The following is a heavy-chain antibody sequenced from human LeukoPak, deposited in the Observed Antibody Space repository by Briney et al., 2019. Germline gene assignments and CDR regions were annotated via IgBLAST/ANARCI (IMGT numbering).Heavy chain of an antibody. CDR1: GGSFSGYY. CDR3: ARRVLGYSSSWYGYYYYMDV. D-gene: IGHD6-13*01. V-gene: IGHV4-34*01. CDR2: INHSGST. J-gene: IGHJ6*03. Sequence: SETLSLTCAVYGGSFSGYYWSWIRQPPGKGLEWIGEINHSGSTNYNPSLKSRVTISVDTSKNQFSLKLSSVTAADTAVYYCARRVLGYSSSWYGYYYYMDVWGKGTTVTISS.